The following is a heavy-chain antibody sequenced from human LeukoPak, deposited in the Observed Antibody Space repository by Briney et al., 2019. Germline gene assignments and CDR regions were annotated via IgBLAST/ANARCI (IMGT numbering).Heavy chain of an antibody. J-gene: IGHJ4*02. Sequence: GASVTVSCKASGYTFTSYDINWVRQATGQGLEWMGWMNPNSGNTGYAQKFQGRVIMTRNTSISTAYMELSSLRSEDTAVYYCARATSSSSMDYWGQGTLVTVSS. D-gene: IGHD6-6*01. V-gene: IGHV1-8*01. CDR1: GYTFTSYD. CDR2: MNPNSGNT. CDR3: ARATSSSSMDY.